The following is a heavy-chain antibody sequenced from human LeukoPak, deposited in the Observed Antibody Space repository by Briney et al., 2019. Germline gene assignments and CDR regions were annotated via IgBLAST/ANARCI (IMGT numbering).Heavy chain of an antibody. CDR1: GGSISSGGYY. CDR3: ARYSHVEAFDI. CDR2: IYYSGST. Sequence: PSQTLSLTCTVSGGSISSGGYYWSWIRQHPGKGLEWIGYIYYSGSTYYNTSLKRRVTISVDTSKNQFSLKLSSVTAADTAVYYCARYSHVEAFDIWGQGTMVTVSS. V-gene: IGHV4-31*03. J-gene: IGHJ3*02. D-gene: IGHD5-18*01.